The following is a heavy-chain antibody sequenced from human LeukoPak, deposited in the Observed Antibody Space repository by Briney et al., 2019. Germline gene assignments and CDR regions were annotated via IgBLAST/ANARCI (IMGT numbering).Heavy chain of an antibody. Sequence: PGGSLRLSCAASGFTFSNYGMHWVRQAPGKGLEWVAVIWYDGSNKYYADSVKGRFTISRDNSKNTLYLQMNSLRAEDTAVYYCARGDLPAYYYDSSGYFDYWGQGTLVTVSS. CDR3: ARGDLPAYYYDSSGYFDY. CDR1: GFTFSNYG. CDR2: IWYDGSNK. V-gene: IGHV3-33*01. J-gene: IGHJ4*02. D-gene: IGHD3-22*01.